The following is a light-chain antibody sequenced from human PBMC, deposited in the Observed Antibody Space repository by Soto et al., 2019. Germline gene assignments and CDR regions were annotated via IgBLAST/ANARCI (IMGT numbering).Light chain of an antibody. CDR1: QTISDW. J-gene: IGKJ3*01. CDR3: QQYNRISPGVT. V-gene: IGKV1-5*01. Sequence: DFQMTQSPSTLSASVGDRVTITCRASQTISDWLAWHQQKPGKAPKLLIYDASSLESGVPSRFSGSGSGTEFTLTISSLQPDDFATYYCQQYNRISPGVTFGPGTKVDIK. CDR2: DAS.